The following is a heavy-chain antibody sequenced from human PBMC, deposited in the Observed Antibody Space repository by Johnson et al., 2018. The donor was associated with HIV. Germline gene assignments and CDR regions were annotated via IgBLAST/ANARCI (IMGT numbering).Heavy chain of an antibody. J-gene: IGHJ3*02. D-gene: IGHD1-1*01. Sequence: QVQLVESGGGVVHPGRSLRLSCAASGFTFSNFDIHWVRQAPGKGLEWVAGISYDGTKKYFRDSVKGRFTISRDNSKNTLYLQMNSLRAEDTAVYFCAKDSTQHVEVERRDDAFDIWGQGTMVTVSS. CDR2: ISYDGTKK. CDR1: GFTFSNFD. CDR3: AKDSTQHVEVERRDDAFDI. V-gene: IGHV3-30*18.